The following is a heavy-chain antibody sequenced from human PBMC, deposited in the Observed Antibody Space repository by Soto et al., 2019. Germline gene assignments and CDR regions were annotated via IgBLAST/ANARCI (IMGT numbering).Heavy chain of an antibody. CDR1: GFTFSSYG. D-gene: IGHD6-6*01. V-gene: IGHV3-30*18. J-gene: IGHJ4*02. Sequence: QVQLVESGGGVVQPGRSLRLSCAASGFTFSSYGMHWVRQAPGKGLEWVAVISYDGSNKYYADSVKGRFTISRDNSKNTLYLQMNSLRAEYTAVYYCAKERYSSSSPDFDYWGQGTLVTVSS. CDR3: AKERYSSSSPDFDY. CDR2: ISYDGSNK.